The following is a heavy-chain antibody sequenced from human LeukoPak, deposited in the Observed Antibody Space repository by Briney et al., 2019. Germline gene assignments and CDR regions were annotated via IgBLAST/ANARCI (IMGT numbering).Heavy chain of an antibody. Sequence: SEKVSCKASGGTSSSYAISWVRQATGQGLEWMGGIIPIFGTANYAQKFQGRVTITADESTSTAYMELSSLRSEDTAVYYCRYCSSTSCAVYGMDVWGQGTTVTVSS. V-gene: IGHV1-69*13. CDR1: GGTSSSYA. J-gene: IGHJ6*02. CDR3: RYCSSTSCAVYGMDV. CDR2: IIPIFGTA. D-gene: IGHD2-2*01.